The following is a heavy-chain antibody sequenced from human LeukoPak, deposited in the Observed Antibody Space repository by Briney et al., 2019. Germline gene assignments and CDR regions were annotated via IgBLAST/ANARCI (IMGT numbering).Heavy chain of an antibody. V-gene: IGHV1-18*01. CDR3: ARDPGQRNYDSRAFDI. J-gene: IGHJ3*02. CDR2: ISAYNGNT. Sequence: EASVKVSCKASGYTFTSYGISWVRQAPGQGLEWMGWISAYNGNTNYAQKLQGRVTMTTDTSTSTAYMELRSLRSDDTAVCYCARDPGQRNYDSRAFDIWGQGTMVTVSS. CDR1: GYTFTSYG. D-gene: IGHD3-22*01.